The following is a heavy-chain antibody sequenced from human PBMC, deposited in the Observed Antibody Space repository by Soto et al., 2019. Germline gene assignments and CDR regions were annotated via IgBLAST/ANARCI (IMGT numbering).Heavy chain of an antibody. D-gene: IGHD2-21*02. CDR2: MYNTGST. Sequence: QVQLQESGPGLVKPSETLSLTCTVSGGSISGYYWSWIRQPPGKGLEWIGYMYNTGSTVYNPSFKSRVTISVDTSKNQFSLKLNSVTAADTAVYYRASDLWGYCGTDCYPLDVWGQGTTVTVSS. V-gene: IGHV4-59*01. J-gene: IGHJ6*02. CDR3: ASDLWGYCGTDCYPLDV. CDR1: GGSISGYY.